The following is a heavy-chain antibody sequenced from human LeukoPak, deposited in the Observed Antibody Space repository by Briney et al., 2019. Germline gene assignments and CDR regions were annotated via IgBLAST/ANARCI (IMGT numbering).Heavy chain of an antibody. V-gene: IGHV3-23*01. J-gene: IGHJ4*02. D-gene: IGHD6-13*01. CDR3: AKDLCPYSSSWLMY. CDR2: ISGSGGST. CDR1: EFTFSSYA. Sequence: PGGSLRLSCAASEFTFSSYAMSWVRQAPGKGLEWVSAISGSGGSTYYADSVKGRFTISRDNSKNTLYLQMNSLRAEDTAVYYCAKDLCPYSSSWLMYWGQGTLVTVSS.